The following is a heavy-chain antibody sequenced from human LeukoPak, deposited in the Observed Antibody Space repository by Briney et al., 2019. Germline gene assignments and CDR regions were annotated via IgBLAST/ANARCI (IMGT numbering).Heavy chain of an antibody. CDR3: AREGYDSSGYYKTDY. V-gene: IGHV3-74*01. CDR1: GFTSSSYW. D-gene: IGHD3-22*01. Sequence: GGSLRLSCAASGFTSSSYWMHWVRQAPGKGLVWVSRINSDGSSTSYADSVKGRFTISRDNAKNTLYLQMNSLRAEDTAVYYCAREGYDSSGYYKTDYWGQGTLVTVSS. J-gene: IGHJ4*02. CDR2: INSDGSST.